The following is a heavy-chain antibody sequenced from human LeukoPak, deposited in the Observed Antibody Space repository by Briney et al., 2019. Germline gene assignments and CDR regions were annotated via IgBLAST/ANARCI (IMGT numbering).Heavy chain of an antibody. CDR1: GFTFSRYS. D-gene: IGHD3-16*02. V-gene: IGHV3-23*01. CDR2: ISGSDGSS. CDR3: AKSLGVGGYTRYKGFDQ. Sequence: GGSLRLSCTASGFTFSRYSMNWVRQAPGKGLEWVSSISGSDGSSHYADFVKGRFTISRDNSKNTLHLQMNSLRAEDTAVYYCAKSLGVGGYTRYKGFDQWGQGTLVTVSS. J-gene: IGHJ4*02.